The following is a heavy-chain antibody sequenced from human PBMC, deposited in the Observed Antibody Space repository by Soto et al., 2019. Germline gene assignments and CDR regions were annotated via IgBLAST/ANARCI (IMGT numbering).Heavy chain of an antibody. D-gene: IGHD2-2*02. J-gene: IGHJ4*02. CDR2: INGGNGNT. V-gene: IGHV1-3*01. Sequence: ASVKVSFKTSGYTFTNYAMHWVRQAPGQRLEWMGWINGGNGNTKFSQKFQGRVTITTDTSASTAYMELSNLRSEDTAVYYCASTRFQLLYGYFDYWGQGTQVTVSS. CDR3: ASTRFQLLYGYFDY. CDR1: GYTFTNYA.